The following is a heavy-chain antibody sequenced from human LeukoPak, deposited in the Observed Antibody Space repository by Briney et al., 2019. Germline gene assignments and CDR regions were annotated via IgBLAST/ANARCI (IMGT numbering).Heavy chain of an antibody. J-gene: IGHJ4*02. D-gene: IGHD2-2*01. V-gene: IGHV1-2*02. Sequence: GASVKVSCKASGYAFTGYYTHWVRHAPEQGLEWMGWINPNSGGTNYAQKFQGRVTMTRDTSIRTAYMELSRLRAYDTAVYYCTLVYQLLSGPFDYWGQGTLVTVSS. CDR1: GYAFTGYY. CDR3: TLVYQLLSGPFDY. CDR2: INPNSGGT.